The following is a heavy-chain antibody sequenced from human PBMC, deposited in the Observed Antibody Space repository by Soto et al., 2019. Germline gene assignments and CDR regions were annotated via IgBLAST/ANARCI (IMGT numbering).Heavy chain of an antibody. CDR1: GGSFNLNNW. Sequence: QVHLQESGPGLVKPSGTLSLTCAVSGGSFNLNNWWGWVRQPPGKGLEWIGEIYHSGNTNYNPSLTNRVTLSIDNSKNPFSLRLTSVTAADTAVYYCVRKGDYGDYYFDNWGQGTLVIVSS. V-gene: IGHV4-4*02. J-gene: IGHJ4*02. CDR3: VRKGDYGDYYFDN. D-gene: IGHD4-17*01. CDR2: IYHSGNT.